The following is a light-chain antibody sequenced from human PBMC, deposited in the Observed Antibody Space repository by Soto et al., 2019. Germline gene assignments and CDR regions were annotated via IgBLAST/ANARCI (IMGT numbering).Light chain of an antibody. Sequence: QPVLTQSPSASASLGASVKLTCTLSSGHSNYAIAWHQQQPEKGPRYLMKVNSDGSHRKGDGIPDRFSGSSSGAQRYLTISSLQSEDEDDYYCQTGGTGIRVFGTGTKLTVL. V-gene: IGLV4-69*01. CDR2: VNSDGSH. J-gene: IGLJ1*01. CDR3: QTGGTGIRV. CDR1: SGHSNYA.